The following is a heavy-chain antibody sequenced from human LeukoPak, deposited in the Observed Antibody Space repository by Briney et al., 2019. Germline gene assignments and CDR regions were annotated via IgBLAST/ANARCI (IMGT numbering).Heavy chain of an antibody. V-gene: IGHV3-23*01. CDR3: AKDIEKRWGRVVDVPFDY. Sequence: PGGSLRLSCAASGFTFSSYTMNWVRQAPGKGLECVSGISGSDGSTYYADSVKGRFTISRDNSKNTLYLQMNSLRAEDTAVYYCAKDIEKRWGRVVDVPFDYWGQGTLVTVSS. CDR1: GFTFSSYT. J-gene: IGHJ4*02. D-gene: IGHD2-15*01. CDR2: ISGSDGST.